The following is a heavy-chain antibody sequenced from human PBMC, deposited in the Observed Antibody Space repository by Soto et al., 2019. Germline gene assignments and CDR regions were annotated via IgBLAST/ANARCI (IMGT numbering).Heavy chain of an antibody. Sequence: VQLVESGGGLVKPGGSLRLSCAASGFTFSSYAISWVRQAPGQGLEWMGGIIPIFGTANYAQKFQGRVTITADESTSTAYMELSSLRSEDTAVYYCAREKAGYCTNGVCYTGWFDPWGQGTLVTVSS. V-gene: IGHV1-69*01. D-gene: IGHD2-8*01. CDR1: GFTFSSYA. CDR3: AREKAGYCTNGVCYTGWFDP. J-gene: IGHJ5*02. CDR2: IIPIFGTA.